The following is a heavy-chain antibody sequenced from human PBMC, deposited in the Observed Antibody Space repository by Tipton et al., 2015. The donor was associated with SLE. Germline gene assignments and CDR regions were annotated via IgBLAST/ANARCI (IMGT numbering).Heavy chain of an antibody. CDR3: ARLIEYYDSSGLDY. D-gene: IGHD3-22*01. Sequence: LRLSCAVYGGSFSGYYWSWIRQPPGKGLEWIGEINHSGSTNYNPSLKSRVTISVDTSKNQFSLKLSSVTAADTAVYYCARLIEYYDSSGLDYWGQGTLVTVSS. V-gene: IGHV4-34*01. CDR2: INHSGST. CDR1: GGSFSGYY. J-gene: IGHJ4*02.